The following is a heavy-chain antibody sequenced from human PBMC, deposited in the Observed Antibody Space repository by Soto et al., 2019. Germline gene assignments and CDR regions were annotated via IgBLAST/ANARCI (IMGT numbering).Heavy chain of an antibody. J-gene: IGHJ5*02. CDR2: ISSSSSYI. V-gene: IGHV3-21*01. CDR3: GREAYLAARRRGGGFAP. CDR1: GFTFSSYS. Sequence: EVQLVESGGGLVKPGGSLRLSCAASGFTFSSYSMNWVRQAPGKGLEWVSSISSSSSYIYYADSVKGRFTISRDNAKNSLYRKRNSLRAEDTAVYYCGREAYLAARRRGGGFAPWGQGTLVTVSS. D-gene: IGHD6-6*01.